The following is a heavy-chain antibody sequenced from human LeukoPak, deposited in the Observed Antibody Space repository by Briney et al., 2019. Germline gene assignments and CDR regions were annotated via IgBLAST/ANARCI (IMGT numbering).Heavy chain of an antibody. CDR1: GYTFTSYD. V-gene: IGHV1-18*01. CDR3: AREKRYSSGWYYFDY. Sequence: ASVKVSCKASGYTFTSYDINWVRQAPGQGLEWMGWISAYNGNTNYAQKLQGRVTMTTDTSTSTAYMELRSLRSDDTAVYYCAREKRYSSGWYYFDYWGQGTLVTVSS. CDR2: ISAYNGNT. D-gene: IGHD6-19*01. J-gene: IGHJ4*02.